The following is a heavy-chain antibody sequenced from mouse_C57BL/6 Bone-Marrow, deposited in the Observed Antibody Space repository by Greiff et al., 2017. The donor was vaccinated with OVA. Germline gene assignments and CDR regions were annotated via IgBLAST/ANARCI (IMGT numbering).Heavy chain of an antibody. CDR2: INPNNGGT. J-gene: IGHJ3*01. V-gene: IGHV1-18*01. D-gene: IGHD2-4*01. Sequence: EVQLKESGPELVKPGASVKIPCKASGYTFTDYNMDWVKQSHGKSLEWIGDINPNNGGTIYNQKFKGKATLTVDKSSSTAYMELRSLTSEDTAVYYCARGYYDYDVFAYWGQGTLVTVSA. CDR1: GYTFTDYN. CDR3: ARGYYDYDVFAY.